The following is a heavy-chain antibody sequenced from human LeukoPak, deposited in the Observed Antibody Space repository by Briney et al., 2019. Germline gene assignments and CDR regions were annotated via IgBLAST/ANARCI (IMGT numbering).Heavy chain of an antibody. Sequence: GGSLRLSCAASGFTFRYYAMSWVRQAPGKGLEWVSGIGGSNDITYYADSVKGRFTISRDNSKNTLYPQVNSLRAEDTAVYYCAKELRGGWPFDHWGQGTLVTVSS. CDR1: GFTFRYYA. J-gene: IGHJ4*02. D-gene: IGHD6-19*01. CDR2: IGGSNDIT. CDR3: AKELRGGWPFDH. V-gene: IGHV3-23*01.